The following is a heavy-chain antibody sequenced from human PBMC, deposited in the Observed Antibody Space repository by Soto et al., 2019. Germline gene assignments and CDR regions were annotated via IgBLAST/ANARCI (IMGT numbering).Heavy chain of an antibody. CDR3: TKYTYTSRYAYYGMDV. D-gene: IGHD6-13*01. CDR2: VRSKAYGGTT. CDR1: GFTFGDYA. V-gene: IGHV3-49*03. J-gene: IGHJ6*02. Sequence: GGSLRLSCTTSGFTFGDYAMSLSRQAPWKGLEWVGVVRSKAYGGTTDYAASVKGRFTISRDDSKSIAYLQMNSLKSGDTGVYYCTKYTYTSRYAYYGMDVWGHGTTVTVSS.